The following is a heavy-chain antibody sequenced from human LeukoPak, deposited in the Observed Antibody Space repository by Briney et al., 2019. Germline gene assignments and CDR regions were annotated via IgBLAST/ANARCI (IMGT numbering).Heavy chain of an antibody. CDR3: TADPYYYGSGSSPHVG. D-gene: IGHD3-10*01. J-gene: IGHJ4*02. Sequence: TGPSLRLSCAASGFTFSNAYMTWVRQAPGKGLEWVGRIKRKADGGTTEYAAPVKGRFTISGDDSENTLFLRMSSLKTDDTAVYYCTADPYYYGSGSSPHVGWGQGTLVIVSS. CDR1: GFTFSNAY. CDR2: IKRKADGGTT. V-gene: IGHV3-15*01.